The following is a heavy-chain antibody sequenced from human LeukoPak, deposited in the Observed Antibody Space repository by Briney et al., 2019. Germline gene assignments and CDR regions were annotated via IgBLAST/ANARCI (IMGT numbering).Heavy chain of an antibody. V-gene: IGHV5-51*01. CDR3: ARLKSVITMTYGMDV. J-gene: IGHJ6*02. CDR1: GYSFTSYW. CDR2: IYPGDSDT. D-gene: IGHD3-22*01. Sequence: GESLKISCKGSGYSFTSYWIGWVRQMPGKGLEGMGIIYPGDSDTRYSPSFQGQVTISADKSISTAYLQWSSLKASDTAMYYCARLKSVITMTYGMDVWGQGTTVTASS.